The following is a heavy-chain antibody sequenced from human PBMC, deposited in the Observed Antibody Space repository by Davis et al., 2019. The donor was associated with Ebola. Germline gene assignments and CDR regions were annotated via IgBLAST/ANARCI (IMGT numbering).Heavy chain of an antibody. J-gene: IGHJ4*02. CDR3: ARGEWELAYYFDY. Sequence: PSETLSLTCAVSGGSISSGGYYWSWIRQHPGKGLEWIGYIYYSGSTNYNPSLKSRVTISVDTSKNQFSLKLSSVTAADTAVYYCARGEWELAYYFDYWGQGTLVTVSS. V-gene: IGHV4-61*08. CDR2: IYYSGST. CDR1: GGSISSGGYY. D-gene: IGHD1-26*01.